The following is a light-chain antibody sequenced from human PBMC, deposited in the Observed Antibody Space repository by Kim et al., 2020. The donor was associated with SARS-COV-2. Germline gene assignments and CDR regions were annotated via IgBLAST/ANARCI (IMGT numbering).Light chain of an antibody. CDR1: VLATKY. J-gene: IGLJ2*01. CDR3: YSAPDNYVI. V-gene: IGLV3-27*01. CDR2: KDS. Sequence: VAAGQRARATCPGDVLATKYGRWFQKKPGQAPVLVIYKDSERPSGIPARFSASRSGTIVTLTIGGAQVEDEADYYCYSAPDNYVIFGGGTQLTVL.